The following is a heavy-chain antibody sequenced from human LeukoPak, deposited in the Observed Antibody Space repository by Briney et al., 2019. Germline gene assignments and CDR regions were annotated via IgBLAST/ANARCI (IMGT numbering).Heavy chain of an antibody. J-gene: IGHJ6*02. V-gene: IGHV1-24*01. CDR2: FDPEDGET. D-gene: IGHD2-2*01. CDR3: TTCLNEAGQPVAIYYYGMDV. Sequence: ASVKVSCKVSGYTLTEMSIHWVRQAPGGALEWMGGFDPEDGETVYAPKFQGRVTMTEDTSADTAYMELSSLRSEDTAVYYCTTCLNEAGQPVAIYYYGMDVWGQGTTVTVSS. CDR1: GYTLTEMS.